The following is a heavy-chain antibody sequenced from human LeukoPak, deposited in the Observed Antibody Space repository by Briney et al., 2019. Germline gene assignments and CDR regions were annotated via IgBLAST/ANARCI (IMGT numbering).Heavy chain of an antibody. D-gene: IGHD6-19*01. V-gene: IGHV3-15*01. CDR2: IKTKSDGGTL. J-gene: IGHJ4*02. CDR3: TTYRVGEQWMIPNY. CDR1: GFPFTSAW. Sequence: GGSLRLSCAASGFPFTSAWMSWVRQAPGKGLEWVGRIKTKSDGGTLDYPAPATGRYTNSRVDSKNTLYMQMHRLKTDGTAVYYCTTYRVGEQWMIPNYWGQGTLVTVSS.